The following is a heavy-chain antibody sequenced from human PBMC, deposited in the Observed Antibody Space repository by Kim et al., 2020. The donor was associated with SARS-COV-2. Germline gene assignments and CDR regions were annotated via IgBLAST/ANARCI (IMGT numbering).Heavy chain of an antibody. CDR1: GFTFSSYA. D-gene: IGHD6-19*01. V-gene: IGHV3-23*01. Sequence: GGSLRLSCAASGFTFSSYAMSWVRQAPGKGLEWVSAISGSGGSTYYADSVKGRFTISRDNSKNTLYLQMNSLRAEDTAVYYCAKVVRSSGWPTGLDYWGQGTLVTVSS. CDR2: ISGSGGST. J-gene: IGHJ4*02. CDR3: AKVVRSSGWPTGLDY.